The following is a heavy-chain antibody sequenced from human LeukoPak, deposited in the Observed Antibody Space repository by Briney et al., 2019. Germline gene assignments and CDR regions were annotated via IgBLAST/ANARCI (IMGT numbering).Heavy chain of an antibody. Sequence: PSETLSLTCTVSGGSISSYYWNWIRQPPGKGLEWIGYIYYTGTTNYNPSLKSRFTMSVDTSKNQFSLKLSSVTAADTAMYYCARVGYYDTSGYYYYFGYWGEGTLVTVSS. CDR3: ARVGYYDTSGYYYYFGY. J-gene: IGHJ4*01. CDR2: IYYTGTT. V-gene: IGHV4-59*01. CDR1: GGSISSYY. D-gene: IGHD3-22*01.